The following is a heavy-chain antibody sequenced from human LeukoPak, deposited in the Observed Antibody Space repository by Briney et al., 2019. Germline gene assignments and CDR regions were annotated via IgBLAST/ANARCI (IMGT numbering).Heavy chain of an antibody. D-gene: IGHD3-10*02. Sequence: GGSLRLSCAASGFTFRTYGMSWVRQAPGKGLEWVSGISASGGATYYADSVRGRFTVSRDNSKNTLGLQMDSLRAEDTAVYYCAELGITMIGGVWGKGTTVTISS. V-gene: IGHV3-23*01. CDR3: AELGITMIGGV. CDR1: GFTFRTYG. CDR2: ISASGGAT. J-gene: IGHJ6*04.